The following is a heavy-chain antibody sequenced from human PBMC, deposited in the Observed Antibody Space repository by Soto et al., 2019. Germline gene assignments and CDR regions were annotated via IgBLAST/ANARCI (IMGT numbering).Heavy chain of an antibody. V-gene: IGHV4-34*01. CDR1: SGTFSGYY. CDR3: ARAPKVSGSSQTRPDF. D-gene: IGHD6-6*01. Sequence: XGTLSLTCSIYSGTFSGYYWSWIRQPPGKGLEWIGEISQSGNTNYSPSLKSRVSISIDTSKKQFSLNLASVSAADTAVYYCARAPKVSGSSQTRPDFWGQGTLVTVSS. CDR2: ISQSGNT. J-gene: IGHJ4*02.